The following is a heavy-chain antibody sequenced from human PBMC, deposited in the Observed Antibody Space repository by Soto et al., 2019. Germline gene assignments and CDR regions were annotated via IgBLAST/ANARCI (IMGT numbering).Heavy chain of an antibody. D-gene: IGHD6-6*01. J-gene: IGHJ4*02. Sequence: PGGSLRLSCAASGLTFSSYEMNWVRQAPGKGLEWVSYISSSGSTIYYADSVKGRFTISRDNAKNSLYLQMNSLRAEDTAVYYCAREREYSSSSFDYWGQGTLVTVSS. V-gene: IGHV3-48*03. CDR2: ISSSGSTI. CDR3: AREREYSSSSFDY. CDR1: GLTFSSYE.